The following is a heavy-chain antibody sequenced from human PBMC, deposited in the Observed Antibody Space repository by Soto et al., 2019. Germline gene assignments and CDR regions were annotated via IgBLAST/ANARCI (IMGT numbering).Heavy chain of an antibody. CDR2: ITFRGVT. V-gene: IGHV4-34*01. D-gene: IGHD3-9*01. CDR3: ARKLEASIRHVEWFSYKWFDP. Sequence: LSLTCDVHGDSLSGYAWSWIRQPPGKGLEWIGEITFRGVTNYHPSLKSRLSMSVDTSKNRISLNVSSVTAADTALYFCARKLEASIRHVEWFSYKWFDPWGPGTLVTVSS. CDR1: GDSLSGYA. J-gene: IGHJ5*02.